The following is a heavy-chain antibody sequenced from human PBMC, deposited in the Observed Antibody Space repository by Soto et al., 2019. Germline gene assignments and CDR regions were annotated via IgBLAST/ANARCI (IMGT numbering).Heavy chain of an antibody. CDR3: ATYVTERYYYDSSGYYYGYFDY. D-gene: IGHD3-22*01. J-gene: IGHJ4*02. Sequence: SVKVSCKASGGTFSSYAISWVRQAPGQGLEWMGGIIPIFGTANYAQKFQGRVTITADKSTSTAYMELSSLRSEDTAVYYCATYVTERYYYDSSGYYYGYFDYWGQGTLVTVSS. V-gene: IGHV1-69*06. CDR1: GGTFSSYA. CDR2: IIPIFGTA.